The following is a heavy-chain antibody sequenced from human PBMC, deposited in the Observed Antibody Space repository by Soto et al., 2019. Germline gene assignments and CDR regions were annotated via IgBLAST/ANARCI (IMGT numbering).Heavy chain of an antibody. Sequence: PGGSLRLSCAASGFTFSNYAMHWVRQAPGKGLEWVAVISNDGSNKYYEDSVKGRFTSSRDNSKNTLYLQMNSLRAEDTAVYYCWKREYYEDGSGYYAFDYWGQGTLVTVSS. CDR1: GFTFSNYA. D-gene: IGHD3-22*01. J-gene: IGHJ4*02. CDR2: ISNDGSNK. CDR3: WKREYYEDGSGYYAFDY. V-gene: IGHV3-30-3*01.